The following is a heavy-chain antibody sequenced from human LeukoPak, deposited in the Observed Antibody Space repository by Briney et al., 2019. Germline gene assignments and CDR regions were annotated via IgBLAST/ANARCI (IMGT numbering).Heavy chain of an antibody. CDR1: GFTFSSYA. J-gene: IGHJ4*02. Sequence: GGSLRLSCAASGFTFSSYAMNWVGQAPGKGLEWVSSISSSGGSAYYADPVKGRFTISRDNSRNTLFLQMNSLRAEDTAVYYCARTYSSSCYTPIDYWGQGTLVTVSS. V-gene: IGHV3-23*01. D-gene: IGHD6-13*01. CDR3: ARTYSSSCYTPIDY. CDR2: ISSSGGSA.